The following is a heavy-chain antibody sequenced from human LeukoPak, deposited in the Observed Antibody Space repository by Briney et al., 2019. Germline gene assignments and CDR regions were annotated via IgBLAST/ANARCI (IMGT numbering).Heavy chain of an antibody. CDR1: GGSISTYY. J-gene: IGHJ4*02. Sequence: PSETLSLTCTVSGGSISTYYWSWIRQPPGMGVEWIGYIHYSESTIYNPSLKSRVTISVDTSKNQFSLKLTSVTAADTAVYYCARDVYGDPFDYWGQGTLVTVSS. D-gene: IGHD4-17*01. CDR2: IHYSEST. V-gene: IGHV4-59*01. CDR3: ARDVYGDPFDY.